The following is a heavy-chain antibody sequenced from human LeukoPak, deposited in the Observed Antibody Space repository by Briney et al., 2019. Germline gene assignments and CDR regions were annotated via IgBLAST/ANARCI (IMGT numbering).Heavy chain of an antibody. V-gene: IGHV3-7*01. CDR3: ARDPYYDFWSGYYVSYYFDY. Sequence: GGSLRLSCAASGFTFSSYWMSWVRQAPGKGLEWVANIKQDGSEKYYVDSVKGRFTISRDNAKNSLYLQMNSLRAEDTAVYYCARDPYYDFWSGYYVSYYFDYWGQGTLVTVSS. J-gene: IGHJ4*02. D-gene: IGHD3-3*01. CDR1: GFTFSSYW. CDR2: IKQDGSEK.